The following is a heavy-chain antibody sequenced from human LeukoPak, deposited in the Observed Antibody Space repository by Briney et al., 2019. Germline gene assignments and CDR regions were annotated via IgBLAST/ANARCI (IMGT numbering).Heavy chain of an antibody. J-gene: IGHJ4*02. CDR1: GFTFSGHW. Sequence: GGSLRLSCAVSGFTFSGHWMNWVRQAPGRGLEWVASINQDGSQKYYVDSVKGRFTISRDNAKNSLYLQMNSLRAEDTAVYYCASAYSSSSPVDYWGQGTLVTVSS. D-gene: IGHD6-6*01. V-gene: IGHV3-7*01. CDR3: ASAYSSSSPVDY. CDR2: INQDGSQK.